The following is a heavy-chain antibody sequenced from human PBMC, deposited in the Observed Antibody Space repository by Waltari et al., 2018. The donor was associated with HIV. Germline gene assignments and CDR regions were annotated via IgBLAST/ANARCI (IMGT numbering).Heavy chain of an antibody. D-gene: IGHD3-22*01. CDR1: GFTFSSYS. CDR2: ISSSSSTI. V-gene: IGHV3-48*01. CDR3: ASEWGRGYSSPDY. J-gene: IGHJ4*02. Sequence: EVQLVESGGGLVQPGGSLRLSCAASGFTFSSYSMNWVRQATGKGLEWVSYISSSSSTIYYADSVKGRFTISRDNAKNSLYLQMNSLRAEDTAVYYCASEWGRGYSSPDYWGQGTLVTVSS.